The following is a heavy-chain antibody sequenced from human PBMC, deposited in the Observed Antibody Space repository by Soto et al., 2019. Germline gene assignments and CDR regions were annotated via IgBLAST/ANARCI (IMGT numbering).Heavy chain of an antibody. CDR1: GFTFNNYG. V-gene: IGHV3-33*01. Sequence: QVQLVESGGGVVQPGRSLRLSCAASGFTFNNYGMHWVRQAPGKGLEWLAVIWNDGSNNYYANSVKGRFTISRDNSKNTLYLQMNSLRAEDAAVYYCARRQIPPPTRGAANASGGMDVWGQGTTVTVSS. J-gene: IGHJ6*02. CDR3: ARRQIPPPTRGAANASGGMDV. CDR2: IWNDGSNN. D-gene: IGHD6-25*01.